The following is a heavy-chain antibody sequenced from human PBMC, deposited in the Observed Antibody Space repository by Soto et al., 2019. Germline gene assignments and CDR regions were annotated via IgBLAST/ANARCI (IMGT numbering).Heavy chain of an antibody. CDR2: IDHSGST. J-gene: IGHJ6*02. V-gene: IGHV4-34*01. CDR1: GGAFSAYD. CDR3: ARTNRRRVLFDYYHYRLDV. D-gene: IGHD2-21*01. Sequence: PSETLSLACAVYGGAFSAYDWAWIRQSPGKGLEGIGEIDHSGSTNFNPSLKSRVIISVDTSKNQFSLKVTSVTAADTAVYYGARTNRRRVLFDYYHYRLDVWGPGATVA.